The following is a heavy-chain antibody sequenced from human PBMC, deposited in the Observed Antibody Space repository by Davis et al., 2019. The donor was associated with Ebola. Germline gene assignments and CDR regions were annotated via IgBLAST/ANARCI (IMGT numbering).Heavy chain of an antibody. CDR2: ISSSSSYT. D-gene: IGHD6-13*01. J-gene: IGHJ4*02. V-gene: IGHV3-11*06. CDR3: ARVCAAAGTDG. CDR1: GFTFSDYY. Sequence: GESLKISCAASGFTFSDYYMSWIRQAPGKGLEWVSYISSSSSYTNYADSVKGRFTISRDNAKNSLYLQMNSLRAEDTAVYYCARVCAAAGTDGWGQGTLVTVSS.